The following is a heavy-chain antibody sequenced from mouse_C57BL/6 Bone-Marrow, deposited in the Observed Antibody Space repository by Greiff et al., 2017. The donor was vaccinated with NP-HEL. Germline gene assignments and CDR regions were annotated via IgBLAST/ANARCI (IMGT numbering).Heavy chain of an antibody. CDR2: IYPGSGNT. Sequence: QVHVKQSGAELVRPGASVKLSCKASGYTFTDYYINWVKQRPGQGLEWIARIYPGSGNTYYNEKFKGKATLTAEKSSSTAYMQLSSLTSEDSAVYFCARYYYGSTYYYAMDYWGQGTSVTVSS. CDR3: ARYYYGSTYYYAMDY. V-gene: IGHV1-76*01. J-gene: IGHJ4*01. D-gene: IGHD1-1*01. CDR1: GYTFTDYY.